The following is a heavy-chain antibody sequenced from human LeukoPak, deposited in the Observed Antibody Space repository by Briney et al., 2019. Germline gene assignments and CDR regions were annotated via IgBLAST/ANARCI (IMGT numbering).Heavy chain of an antibody. V-gene: IGHV5-51*01. CDR1: GYSFTSYW. CDR3: ARVDLSCSSTSCYSFDC. Sequence: GESLKISCKGSGYSFTSYWFGWVRQLPGKGLEWMGIIYPGDSDTRYSPSFQGQVTISGDKSISTVYLQWSSLKASDTAMYYCARVDLSCSSTSCYSFDCWGQGTLVTVSS. D-gene: IGHD2-2*01. J-gene: IGHJ4*02. CDR2: IYPGDSDT.